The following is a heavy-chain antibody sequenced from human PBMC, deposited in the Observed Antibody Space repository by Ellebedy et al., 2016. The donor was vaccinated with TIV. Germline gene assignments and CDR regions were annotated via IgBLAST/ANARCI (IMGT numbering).Heavy chain of an antibody. Sequence: GESLKISCAASGFTFGAYFMSWVRQAPGKGLEWVSYITNTGSTTYYAGSVKGRFTVARDNDKHSLFLQMNSLRAEDTAVYYCARAREPGYFAYYYYGMDVWGQGTTVTVSS. CDR2: ITNTGSTT. V-gene: IGHV3-11*01. J-gene: IGHJ6*02. CDR1: GFTFGAYF. CDR3: ARAREPGYFAYYYYGMDV. D-gene: IGHD3-9*01.